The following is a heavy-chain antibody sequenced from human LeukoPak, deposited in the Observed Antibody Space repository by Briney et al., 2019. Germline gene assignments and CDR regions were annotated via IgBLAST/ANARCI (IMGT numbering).Heavy chain of an antibody. V-gene: IGHV1-2*02. CDR1: GYTFIGYY. CDR2: INSNSGGT. Sequence: GASVKVSFKASGYTFIGYYMHWVRQAPGQGLEWMGWINSNSGGTNYAQKFKGRVTMTRDTSISTAYMELSRLTPDDTAVYYCARGLYYYETSDYQNYFDNWGQGTLVTVSS. J-gene: IGHJ4*02. CDR3: ARGLYYYETSDYQNYFDN. D-gene: IGHD3-22*01.